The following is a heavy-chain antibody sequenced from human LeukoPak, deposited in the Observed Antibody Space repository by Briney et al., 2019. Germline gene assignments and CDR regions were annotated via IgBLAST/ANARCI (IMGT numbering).Heavy chain of an antibody. CDR3: ARGCSSTSCYGNWFDP. CDR2: INPNSGGT. J-gene: IGHJ5*02. CDR1: GYTFTGYY. V-gene: IGHV1-2*02. Sequence: ASVKVSRKASGYTFTGYYMHWVRQAPGQGLEWMGWINPNSGGTNYAQKFQGRVTMTRDTSISTAYMELSRLRSDDTAVYYCARGCSSTSCYGNWFDPWGQGTLVTVSS. D-gene: IGHD2-2*01.